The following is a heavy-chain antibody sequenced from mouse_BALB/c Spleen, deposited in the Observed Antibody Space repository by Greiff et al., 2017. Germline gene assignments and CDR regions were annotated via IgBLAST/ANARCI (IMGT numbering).Heavy chain of an antibody. CDR2: ISYSGST. J-gene: IGHJ4*01. CDR3: ARGWLLRGYAMDY. D-gene: IGHD2-3*01. V-gene: IGHV3-2*02. Sequence: VQLQQSGPGLVKPSQSLSLTCTVTGYSITSDYAWNWIRQFPGNKLEWMGYISYSGSTSYNPSLKSRISITRDTSKNQFFLQLNSVTTEDTATYYCARGWLLRGYAMDYWGQGTSVTVSS. CDR1: GYSITSDYA.